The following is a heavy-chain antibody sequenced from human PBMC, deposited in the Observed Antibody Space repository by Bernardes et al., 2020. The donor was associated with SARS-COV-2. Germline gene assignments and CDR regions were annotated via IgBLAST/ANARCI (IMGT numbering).Heavy chain of an antibody. CDR1: GFTFSSYE. Sequence: GGSLRLSCAASGFTFSSYEMNWVRQAPGKGLEWLSYIGSGGGPILYADSVKGRFTVSRDNAMTSVYLQMDSLRVEDTAVYYCARIDEVTGRDYWGQGTLVTVSS. D-gene: IGHD6-19*01. J-gene: IGHJ4*02. CDR2: IGSGGGPI. CDR3: ARIDEVTGRDY. V-gene: IGHV3-48*03.